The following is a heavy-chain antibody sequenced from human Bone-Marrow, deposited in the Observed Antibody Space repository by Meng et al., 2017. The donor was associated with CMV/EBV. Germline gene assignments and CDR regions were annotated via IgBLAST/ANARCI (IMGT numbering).Heavy chain of an antibody. CDR2: IRYDGSNK. CDR1: GFTFSSYG. CDR3: AKDGCGTTSSFGLFDY. Sequence: GESLKISCAASGFTFSSYGMHWVRQAPGKGLEWVAFIRYDGSNKYYADSVKGRFTISRDNSKNTLYLQMNSLRAEDTAVYYCAKDGCGTTSSFGLFDYWGQGTLVTVSS. D-gene: IGHD2-2*01. J-gene: IGHJ4*02. V-gene: IGHV3-30*02.